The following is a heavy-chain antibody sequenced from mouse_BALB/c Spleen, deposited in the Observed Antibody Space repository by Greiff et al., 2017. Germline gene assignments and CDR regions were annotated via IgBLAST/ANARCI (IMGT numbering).Heavy chain of an antibody. D-gene: IGHD2-14*01. CDR3: ARGSRVREGMDY. Sequence: EVHLVESGGGLVKPGGSLKLSCAASGFTFSDYYMYWVRQTPEKRLEWVATISDGGSYTYYPDSVKGRFTISRDNAKNNLYLQMSSLKSEDTAMYYCARGSRVREGMDYWGQGTSVTVSS. CDR1: GFTFSDYY. CDR2: ISDGGSYT. J-gene: IGHJ4*01. V-gene: IGHV5-4*02.